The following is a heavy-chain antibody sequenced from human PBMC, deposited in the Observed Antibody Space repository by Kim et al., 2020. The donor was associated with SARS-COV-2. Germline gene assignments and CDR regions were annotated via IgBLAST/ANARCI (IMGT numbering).Heavy chain of an antibody. CDR1: GFTFDDYA. CDR2: ISWNGGDI. J-gene: IGHJ6*01. Sequence: GGSLRLSCAVSGFTFDDYAMHWVRQAPGRGLEWVSGISWNGGDIAYADSVKGRFTISRDNARNSLYLQMNSLRPEDTALYYCAKYIAIFGYYYYALDVWAQGTTHTVSS. D-gene: IGHD3-3*01. CDR3: AKYIAIFGYYYYALDV. V-gene: IGHV3-9*01.